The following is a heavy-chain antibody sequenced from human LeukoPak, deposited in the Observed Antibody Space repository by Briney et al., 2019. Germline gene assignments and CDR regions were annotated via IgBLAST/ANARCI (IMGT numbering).Heavy chain of an antibody. Sequence: ASVKVSSMASGYTFTGYYMHWVRQAPGQGLEWMGWINPNHGDTNYPQKFQDRVSMTRDTSISTAYMHLSRLRAAYTAVYYCARSPHILTGENFDYWGQGTLLTVSS. CDR1: GYTFTGYY. CDR3: ARSPHILTGENFDY. J-gene: IGHJ4*02. V-gene: IGHV1-2*02. CDR2: INPNHGDT. D-gene: IGHD3-9*01.